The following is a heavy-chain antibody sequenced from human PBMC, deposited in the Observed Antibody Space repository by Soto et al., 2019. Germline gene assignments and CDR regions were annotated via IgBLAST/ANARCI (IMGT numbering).Heavy chain of an antibody. CDR1: GFTFSSYS. J-gene: IGHJ4*02. V-gene: IGHV3-21*01. Sequence: GGTLRLSCAASGFTFSSYSMNWVRQAPGKGLEWVSSISSSSSYIYYADSVKGRFTISRDNAKNSLYLQMNSLRAEDTAVYYCARDYYYDSSGYYAGFDYWGQGTLVTVSS. D-gene: IGHD3-22*01. CDR3: ARDYYYDSSGYYAGFDY. CDR2: ISSSSSYI.